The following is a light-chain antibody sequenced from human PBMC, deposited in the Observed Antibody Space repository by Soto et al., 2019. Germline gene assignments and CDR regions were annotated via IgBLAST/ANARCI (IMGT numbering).Light chain of an antibody. CDR3: QHLGT. V-gene: IGKV3-11*01. CDR2: DVS. J-gene: IGKJ4*01. Sequence: EFVSTQSPATLSLSPGERATLSCRASQSVSSYLAWYQQKPGQAPRLLIYDVSNRATGIPARFSGSGSGTDFTLTISSLESEDFAVYYCQHLGTFGGGTKVEIK. CDR1: QSVSSY.